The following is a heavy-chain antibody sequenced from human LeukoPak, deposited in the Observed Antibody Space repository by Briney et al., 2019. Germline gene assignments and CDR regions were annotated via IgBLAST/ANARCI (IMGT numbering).Heavy chain of an antibody. D-gene: IGHD3-10*01. J-gene: IGHJ4*02. CDR2: ISSSGSAI. Sequence: GGSLRLSCAASGFTFSNYVMNWARQAPGKGLEWISYISSSGSAISYADSVKGRFTISRDNAKSSLYLQMNSLRAEDTAVYYCASVFRGPPAYWGQGTLVTVSS. CDR1: GFTFSNYV. V-gene: IGHV3-48*01. CDR3: ASVFRGPPAY.